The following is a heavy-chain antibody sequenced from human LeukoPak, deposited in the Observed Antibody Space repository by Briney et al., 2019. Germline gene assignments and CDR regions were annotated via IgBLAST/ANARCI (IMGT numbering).Heavy chain of an antibody. Sequence: PGGSLRLSCAASGFTFSDYYMSWIRQAPGKGLEWVSYISSSSSYTNYADSVKGRFTISRDNAKNSLYLQMNSLRAEDTAVYYCASDGITMVRGVMVDRGQGTLVTVSS. J-gene: IGHJ4*02. D-gene: IGHD3-10*01. CDR3: ASDGITMVRGVMVD. CDR2: ISSSSSYT. V-gene: IGHV3-11*06. CDR1: GFTFSDYY.